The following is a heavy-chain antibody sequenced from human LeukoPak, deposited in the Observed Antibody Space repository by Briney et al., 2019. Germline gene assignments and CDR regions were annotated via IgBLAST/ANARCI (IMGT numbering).Heavy chain of an antibody. CDR2: INHSGST. CDR1: GGSISSSNW. CDR3: ARTTVVTRPFDY. D-gene: IGHD4-23*01. V-gene: IGHV4-4*02. J-gene: IGHJ4*02. Sequence: SETLSLTCAVSGGSISSSNWWSWVRQPPGKGLEWIGEINHSGSTNYNPSLKSRVTISVDTSKNQFSLKLSSVTAADTAVYYCARTTVVTRPFDYWGQGTLVTVSS.